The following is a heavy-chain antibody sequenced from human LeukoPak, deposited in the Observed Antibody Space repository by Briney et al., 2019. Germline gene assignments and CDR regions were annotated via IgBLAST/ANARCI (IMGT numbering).Heavy chain of an antibody. CDR1: GFTFSSFG. CDR2: ISNDGNTK. D-gene: IGHD1-1*01. CDR3: ARDVWSTGNKYFDY. V-gene: IGHV3-33*01. J-gene: IGHJ4*02. Sequence: GGSLRLSCVGSGFTFSSFGMHWVRQAPGKGLEWVIFISNDGNTKYSLDSVKGRFTISRDSSKNTLYLEMSSLRAEDTAVYYCARDVWSTGNKYFDYWGQGTLVTVSS.